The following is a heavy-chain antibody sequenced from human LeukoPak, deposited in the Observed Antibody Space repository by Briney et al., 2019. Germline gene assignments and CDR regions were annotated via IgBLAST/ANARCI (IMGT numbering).Heavy chain of an antibody. CDR1: GGSFSGYY. V-gene: IGHV4-34*01. J-gene: IGHJ5*02. Sequence: SETLSLTCAVYGGSFSGYYWSWIRQPPGKGLEWIGEINHSGSTNYNPSLKSRVTISVDTSKNQFSLKLSSVTAADTAVYYCARGNTGYSSSWYGNWFDPWGQGTLVTVSS. D-gene: IGHD6-13*01. CDR3: ARGNTGYSSSWYGNWFDP. CDR2: INHSGST.